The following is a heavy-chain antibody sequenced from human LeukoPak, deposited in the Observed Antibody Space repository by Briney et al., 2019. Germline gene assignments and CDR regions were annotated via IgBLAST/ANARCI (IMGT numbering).Heavy chain of an antibody. J-gene: IGHJ6*03. CDR3: ARAGPPYCTNGVCWITIGGYYMDV. D-gene: IGHD2-8*01. Sequence: ASVKVSCKASGYTFTSYYMHWVRQAPGQGLEWMGIINPSGGRTSYAQKFQGRVTMTRDTSTSTVYMELSSLRSEDTAVYYCARAGPPYCTNGVCWITIGGYYMDVWGRGTTVTVSS. CDR2: INPSGGRT. V-gene: IGHV1-46*01. CDR1: GYTFTSYY.